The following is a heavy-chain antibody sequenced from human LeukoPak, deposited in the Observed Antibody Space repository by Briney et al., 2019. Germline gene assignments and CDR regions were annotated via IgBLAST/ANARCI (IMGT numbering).Heavy chain of an antibody. J-gene: IGHJ6*02. D-gene: IGHD2-2*01. CDR1: GFTFSSYS. V-gene: IGHV3-23*01. CDR2: ISGTGGTT. Sequence: GGSLRLSCAASGFTFSSYSMNWVRQAPGRGLEWVSSISGTGGTTYFADSVKGRFTISRDNSKNTLYLQMNSLRAEDTAAYYCARYCTSTGCYVYYGMDVWGQGTTVTVSS. CDR3: ARYCTSTGCYVYYGMDV.